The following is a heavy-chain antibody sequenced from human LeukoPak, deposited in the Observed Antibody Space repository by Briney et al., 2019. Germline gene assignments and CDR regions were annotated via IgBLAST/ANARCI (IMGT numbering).Heavy chain of an antibody. CDR2: IYYTGST. CDR1: GGSIDSYY. Sequence: SETLSLTCTASGGSIDSYYWSWIRQPPGKGLEWIGYIYYTGSTEYHPSLKSRVTISLDTSKNQFSLKLTSVTAADTAVYYCARVYQSAAYYFDYWGQGNLVSVSS. J-gene: IGHJ4*02. CDR3: ARVYQSAAYYFDY. D-gene: IGHD2-2*01. V-gene: IGHV4-59*01.